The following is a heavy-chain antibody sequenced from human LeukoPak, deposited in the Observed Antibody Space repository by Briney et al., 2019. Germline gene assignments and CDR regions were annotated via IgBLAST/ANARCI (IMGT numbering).Heavy chain of an antibody. V-gene: IGHV4-59*03. CDR3: ARTTHVTPDGRAEYFED. CDR2: RCDDGRD. Sequence: PSETLSLTCTVSGVSISTSCWSWIRQSPGRGLEWVGYRCDDGRDLYNPSLRSRVSRVTISVDASEKQFSLSLRSVTAADTAMYYCARTTHVTPDGRAEYFEDWGQGTLVIVSS. CDR1: GVSISTSC. D-gene: IGHD4-11*01. J-gene: IGHJ1*01.